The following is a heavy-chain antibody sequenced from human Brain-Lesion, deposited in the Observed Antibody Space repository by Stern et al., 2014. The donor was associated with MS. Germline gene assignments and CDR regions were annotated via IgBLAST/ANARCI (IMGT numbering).Heavy chain of an antibody. CDR2: MNTYSGNT. CDR1: GYTFSSYD. V-gene: IGHV1-8*01. J-gene: IGHJ4*02. CDR3: ARAVRNQLLSEY. Sequence: VHLVESGAEAKKPGASVKVSCKASGYTFSSYDITWVRQASGHGIEWMGWMNTYSGNTGYAQKFKGRVSMTSDPSISTVYMELTSLTSDDTAVYFCARAVRNQLLSEYWGQGTLVTVSS. D-gene: IGHD2-2*01.